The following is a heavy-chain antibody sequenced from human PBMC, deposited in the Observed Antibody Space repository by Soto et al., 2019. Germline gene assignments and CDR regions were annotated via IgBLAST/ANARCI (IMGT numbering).Heavy chain of an antibody. CDR1: GFTFSGYE. CDR3: ARSSGSYRPFDS. Sequence: GGSLRLSCAASGFTFSGYEMNWVRQAPGKGLEWISHISTIDDTIYYADSVKGRFTISSDNAKNLLYLQMNSLRAEDTAVYYCARSSGSYRPFDSWGQGTLVTVSS. D-gene: IGHD3-22*01. CDR2: ISTIDDTI. J-gene: IGHJ4*02. V-gene: IGHV3-48*03.